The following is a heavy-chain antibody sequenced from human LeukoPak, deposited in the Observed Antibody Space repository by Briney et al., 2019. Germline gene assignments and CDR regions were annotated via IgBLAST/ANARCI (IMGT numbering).Heavy chain of an antibody. CDR2: IYYSGST. CDR1: GGSISSYY. V-gene: IGHV4-59*01. D-gene: IGHD1-7*01. J-gene: IGHJ4*02. CDR3: ASLNWNYNFDY. Sequence: PSETLSLTCTVSGGSISSYYWSWIRQPPGKGLEWIGYIYYSGSTNYNPSLKSRVTISVDTSKNQFSLKLSSVTAADTAVYYCASLNWNYNFDYWGQGALVTVSS.